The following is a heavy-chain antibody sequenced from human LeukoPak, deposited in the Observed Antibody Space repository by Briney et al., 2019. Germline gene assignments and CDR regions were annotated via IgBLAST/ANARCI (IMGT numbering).Heavy chain of an antibody. Sequence: GGSLRLSCAASGFTFNDYGMSWVRQGPGKGLEWVSGINWNGGTTGYADSVRGRFTISRDNAKNSLYRQMSSLRAEDTALYYCARNKHYYDSSNYVWGQGTLVTVSS. CDR2: INWNGGTT. D-gene: IGHD3-22*01. J-gene: IGHJ4*02. CDR3: ARNKHYYDSSNYV. CDR1: GFTFNDYG. V-gene: IGHV3-20*04.